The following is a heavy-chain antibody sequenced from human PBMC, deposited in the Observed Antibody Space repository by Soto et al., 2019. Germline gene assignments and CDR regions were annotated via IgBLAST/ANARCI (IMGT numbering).Heavy chain of an antibody. D-gene: IGHD6-25*01. J-gene: IGHJ4*02. CDR3: ARKSDAAASKVPDF. V-gene: IGHV4-39*01. Sequence: QLQLQESGPGLVKPSETLSLSCTVSGGSISSSSYYWAWVRQPPGKGLEGIGSIYSSGRTYYNPSLESRVPISVDTSKKQFSLKLNSVTAADTAVYYCARKSDAAASKVPDFWGQGTLVTVSS. CDR1: GGSISSSSYY. CDR2: IYSSGRT.